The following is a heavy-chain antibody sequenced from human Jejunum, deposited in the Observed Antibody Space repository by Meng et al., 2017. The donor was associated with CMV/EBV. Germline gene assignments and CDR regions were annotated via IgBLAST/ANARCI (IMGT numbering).Heavy chain of an antibody. CDR1: FSAYA. J-gene: IGHJ6*02. CDR2: ISAGGGT. V-gene: IGHV3-23*01. Sequence: FSAYALSGVRQAPGEGLDWVSSISAGGGTYDADSVKGRFTISRDNSKNTLYLQMNSLRAEDTAVYYCAKDSDSSSWYGDHYYGMDVWGQGTTVTVSS. CDR3: AKDSDSSSWYGDHYYGMDV. D-gene: IGHD6-13*01.